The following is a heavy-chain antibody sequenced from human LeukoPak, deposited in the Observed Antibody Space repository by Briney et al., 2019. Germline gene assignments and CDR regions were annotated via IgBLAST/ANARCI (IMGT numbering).Heavy chain of an antibody. CDR3: AKWGDYDVLTGYYVSDY. D-gene: IGHD3-9*01. J-gene: IGHJ4*02. Sequence: GASLRLSCAASGFTFSNYAMSWVRQAPGKGLEWVSAITDGGSGIYHADSMKSRFTISRDNSKNTLYLQINSLRAEDTAVYYCAKWGDYDVLTGYYVSDYWGQGTLVTVSS. CDR2: ITDGGSGI. V-gene: IGHV3-23*01. CDR1: GFTFSNYA.